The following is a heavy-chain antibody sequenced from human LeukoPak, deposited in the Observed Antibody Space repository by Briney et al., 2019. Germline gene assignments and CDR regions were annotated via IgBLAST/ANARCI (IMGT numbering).Heavy chain of an antibody. D-gene: IGHD3-10*01. V-gene: IGHV6-1*01. CDR3: AREGVSMIRGIIFNYYGMGV. Sequence: SQTLSLTCVISGDSVSSNNAAWNWIRHSPSRGIEWLGRTYYKSKWYDDYAVSVKSRITIKPDTSRNQFSLQLKSVTPEDTAVYYCAREGVSMIRGIIFNYYGMGVWGQGTAVSVSS. CDR1: GDSVSSNNAA. CDR2: TYYKSKWYD. J-gene: IGHJ6*02.